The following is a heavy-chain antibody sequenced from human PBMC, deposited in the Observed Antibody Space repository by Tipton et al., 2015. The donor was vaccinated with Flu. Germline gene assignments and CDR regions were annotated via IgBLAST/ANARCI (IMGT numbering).Heavy chain of an antibody. D-gene: IGHD4-11*01. J-gene: IGHJ5*02. CDR1: GGSISSGGYY. CDR2: IYYSGGT. CDR3: ARRDFSNYVSDPKNWFDR. Sequence: TLSLTCTVSGGSISSGGYYWSWIRQHPGKGLEWIGYIYYSGGTYYNPSLKSRVTISVDTSKNQFSLEMRSVTAADTAVYYCARRDFSNYVSDPKNWFDRWGQGILVTVSS. V-gene: IGHV4-31*03.